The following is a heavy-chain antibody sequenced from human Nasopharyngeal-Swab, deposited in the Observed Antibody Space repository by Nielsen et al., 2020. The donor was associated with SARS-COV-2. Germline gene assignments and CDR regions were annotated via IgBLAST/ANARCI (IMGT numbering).Heavy chain of an antibody. D-gene: IGHD6-13*01. V-gene: IGHV3-33*01. CDR3: ARDFGIAAAGSDVDY. CDR1: GFTFSSYG. J-gene: IGHJ4*02. CDR2: IWYDGSNK. Sequence: GESLKISCAASGFTFSSYGMHWVRQAPGKGLEWVAVIWYDGSNKYYADSVKGRFTISRDNSKNTLYLQMNSLRAEDTAVYYCARDFGIAAAGSDVDYWGQGTRVTVSS.